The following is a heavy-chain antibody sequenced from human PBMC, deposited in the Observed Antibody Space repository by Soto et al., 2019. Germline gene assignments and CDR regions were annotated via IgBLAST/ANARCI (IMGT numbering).Heavy chain of an antibody. V-gene: IGHV1-2*04. CDR2: INPNSGGT. D-gene: IGHD6-13*01. J-gene: IGHJ3*02. Sequence: GASVKVSCTASGYTFTGYYMHWVRQAPGQGLEWMGWINPNSGGTNYAQKFQGWVTMTRDTSISTAYMELSRLRSDDTAVYYCARGSGAAAGPNDAFDIWGQGTMVTVSS. CDR1: GYTFTGYY. CDR3: ARGSGAAAGPNDAFDI.